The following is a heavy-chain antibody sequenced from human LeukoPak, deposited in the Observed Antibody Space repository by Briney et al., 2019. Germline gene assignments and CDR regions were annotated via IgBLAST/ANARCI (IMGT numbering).Heavy chain of an antibody. CDR3: ARVGVDYSGNIIKYYFDY. D-gene: IGHD4-23*01. CDR1: GGSISSYY. CDR2: IYYSGST. Sequence: SETLSLTCTVSGGSISSYYWSWIRQPPGKGLEWIGYIYYSGSTNYNPSFKSRVIISVDTSKNQFSLKLSPVIAADTAVYYCARVGVDYSGNIIKYYFDYWGQGTLVTVSS. V-gene: IGHV4-59*01. J-gene: IGHJ4*02.